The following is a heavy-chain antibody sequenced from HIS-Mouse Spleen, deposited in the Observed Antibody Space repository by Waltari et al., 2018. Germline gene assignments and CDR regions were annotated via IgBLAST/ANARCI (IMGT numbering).Heavy chain of an antibody. CDR1: GGSISSSSSY. CDR3: AREIPYSSSWYDWYFDL. CDR2: IYYSGST. V-gene: IGHV4-39*07. J-gene: IGHJ2*01. D-gene: IGHD6-13*01. Sequence: QLQLQESGPGLVKPSENLSLTCTVPGGSISSSSSYWGWTRQPPGKGLEWIGSIYYSGSTYYNPSLKSRVTISVDTSKNQFSLKLSSVTAADTAVYYCAREIPYSSSWYDWYFDLWGRGTLVTVSS.